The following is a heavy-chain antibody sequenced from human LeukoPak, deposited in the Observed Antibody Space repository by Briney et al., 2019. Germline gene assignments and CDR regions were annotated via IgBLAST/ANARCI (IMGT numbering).Heavy chain of an antibody. CDR1: GFTFTSYG. Sequence: GGSLRLSCAASGFTFTSYGMHWVRQAPGKGLEWVAVISYDGSNKYYADSVKGRFTISRDNSKNTLYLQMNSLRAEDTAVYYCAKDARHFLTGYYLFDYWGQGTLVTVSS. V-gene: IGHV3-30*18. J-gene: IGHJ4*02. CDR2: ISYDGSNK. D-gene: IGHD3-9*01. CDR3: AKDARHFLTGYYLFDY.